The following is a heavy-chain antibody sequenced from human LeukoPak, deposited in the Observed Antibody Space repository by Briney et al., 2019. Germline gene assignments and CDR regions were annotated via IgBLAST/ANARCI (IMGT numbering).Heavy chain of an antibody. CDR2: ISAYNGNT. D-gene: IGHD2-8*01. J-gene: IGHJ4*02. V-gene: IGHV1-18*04. CDR1: GYTFTSYY. CDR3: ARTLMVYAGWYFDY. Sequence: ASVKVSCKASGYTFTSYYMHWVRQAPGQGLEWMGWISAYNGNTNYAQKLQGRVTMTTDTSTSTAYMELRSLRSDDTAVYYCARTLMVYAGWYFDYWGQGTLVTVSS.